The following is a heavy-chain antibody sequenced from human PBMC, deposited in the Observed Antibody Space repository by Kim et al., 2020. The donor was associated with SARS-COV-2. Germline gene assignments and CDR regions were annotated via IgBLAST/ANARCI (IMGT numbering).Heavy chain of an antibody. V-gene: IGHV5-51*01. CDR3: ARQDGHWGRFGVDY. CDR2: IYPGDSDT. Sequence: GESLKISCKGSGYSFTSYWIGWVRQMPGKGLNWLGIIYPGDSDTGYSPSFQAQVTIPADKSISPAYLQWSSLKASDTAMYYCARQDGHWGRFGVDYWGQGTLVTVSS. J-gene: IGHJ4*02. D-gene: IGHD3-10*01. CDR1: GYSFTSYW.